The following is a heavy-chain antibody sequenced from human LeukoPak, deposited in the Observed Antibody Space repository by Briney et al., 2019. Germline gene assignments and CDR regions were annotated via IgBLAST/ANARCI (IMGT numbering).Heavy chain of an antibody. J-gene: IGHJ4*02. CDR1: GFTFSDYA. CDR3: AKSSDRSGYYNVHN. D-gene: IGHD3-3*01. Sequence: GGSLRLSCAASGFTFSDYAMHWVRQAPGKGPEWVAGIGGNSDVKGYADSVNGRFTISRDNAKNSLYLQMNSLRIEDTAFYYCAKSSDRSGYYNVHNWGQGNLVTVSS. CDR2: IGGNSDVK. V-gene: IGHV3-9*01.